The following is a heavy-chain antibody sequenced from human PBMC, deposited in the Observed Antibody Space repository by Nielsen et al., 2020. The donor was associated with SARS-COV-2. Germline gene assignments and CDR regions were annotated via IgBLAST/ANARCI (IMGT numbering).Heavy chain of an antibody. CDR3: ARGGRYCSSTGCYHNWFDP. Sequence: GESLKISCAASGFTFSSYWMSWVRQAPGKGLEWVANIKQDGSEKYYVDSVKGRFTISRDNAKNSLYLQMNSLRAEDTAVYYCARGGRYCSSTGCYHNWFDPWGQGTLVTVSS. V-gene: IGHV3-7*03. D-gene: IGHD2-2*01. CDR1: GFTFSSYW. CDR2: IKQDGSEK. J-gene: IGHJ5*02.